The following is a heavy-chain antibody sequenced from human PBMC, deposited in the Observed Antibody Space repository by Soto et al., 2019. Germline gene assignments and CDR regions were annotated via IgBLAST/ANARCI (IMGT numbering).Heavy chain of an antibody. V-gene: IGHV3-15*01. J-gene: IGHJ3*01. Sequence: EVQLVESGGGLVKPGGSLRLSCAASGFTFNNAWMTWVRQAPGKGLEWVGRIKSKADGGIIDYAAPVRGRFTISRDDSKNTVYLQMNSLKTEDPAMYYCHTDPGGSTWGQGTMVTVSS. CDR3: HTDPGGST. CDR2: IKSKADGGII. CDR1: GFTFNNAW.